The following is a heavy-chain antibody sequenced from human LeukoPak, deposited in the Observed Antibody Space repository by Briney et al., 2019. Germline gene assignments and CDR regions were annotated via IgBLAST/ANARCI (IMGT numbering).Heavy chain of an antibody. V-gene: IGHV4-61*08. CDR2: IYYSGST. CDR1: GGSISSGAYY. D-gene: IGHD2-2*01. CDR3: ARARGSTSWLGGGYYYGMDV. J-gene: IGHJ6*02. Sequence: SEPLSLACTVSGGSISSGAYYCSWIRQHPGKGLEWIGYIYYSGSTNYNPSLKSRVTISVDTSKNQFSLKLSSVTAADTAVYYCARARGSTSWLGGGYYYGMDVWGQGTTVTVYS.